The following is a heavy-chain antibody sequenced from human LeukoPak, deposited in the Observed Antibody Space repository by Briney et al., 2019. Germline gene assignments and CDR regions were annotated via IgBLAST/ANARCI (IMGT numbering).Heavy chain of an antibody. J-gene: IGHJ5*02. CDR3: ARDPPGGAAVS. V-gene: IGHV3-30*04. CDR1: GFTFSSYA. D-gene: IGHD3-10*01. CDR2: ISYDGSTK. Sequence: GRSLRLSCAASGFTFSSYAMHWVRQAPGKGLEWVALISYDGSTKLSADSVKGRFSISRDNSKNILYLHMDSLRAADTAVYYCARDPPGGAAVSWGQGTLVTVSS.